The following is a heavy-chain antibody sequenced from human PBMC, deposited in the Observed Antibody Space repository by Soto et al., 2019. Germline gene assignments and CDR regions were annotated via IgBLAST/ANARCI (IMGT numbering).Heavy chain of an antibody. CDR1: GFTFSSYS. D-gene: IGHD6-19*01. V-gene: IGHV3-21*01. J-gene: IGHJ1*01. Sequence: GGSLRLSCAASGFTFSSYSMNWVRQAPGKGLEWVSSISSSSSYIYYADSVKGRFTISRDNAKNSLYLQMNSLRAEDTAVYYCARETAPNYSQFIAVAGTYPAKYFQHWGQGTLVTVSS. CDR2: ISSSSSYI. CDR3: ARETAPNYSQFIAVAGTYPAKYFQH.